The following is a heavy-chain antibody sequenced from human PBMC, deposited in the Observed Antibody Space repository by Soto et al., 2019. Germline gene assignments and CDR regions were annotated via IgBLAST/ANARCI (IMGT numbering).Heavy chain of an antibody. J-gene: IGHJ4*02. D-gene: IGHD3-16*01. V-gene: IGHV3-53*01. CDR1: GFTVSNNY. CDR3: GTRGGGGGY. Sequence: EVQLVESGGGLIQPGGSLRLSCAVSGFTVSNNYMSWVRQAPGKGLEGVSVIYSGGYTAYGDSVKGRFTISRDNSKNTIYFQMNGRGADARGVFSGGTRGGGGGYWGQGTLVTVSS. CDR2: IYSGGYT.